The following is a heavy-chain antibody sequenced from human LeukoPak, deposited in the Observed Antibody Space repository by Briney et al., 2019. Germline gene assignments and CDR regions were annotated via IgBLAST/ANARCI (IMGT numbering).Heavy chain of an antibody. Sequence: GGSLRLSCAASGFTFDNYAMHWVRQAPGKGLEWVSGIAWNSGNTGFADSVKGRFTISRDNAKNSLYLQLNSLRAEDTAVYYCARDGRDCSSTSCYLPSYYFDYWGQGTLVTVSS. J-gene: IGHJ4*02. CDR3: ARDGRDCSSTSCYLPSYYFDY. CDR2: IAWNSGNT. D-gene: IGHD2-2*01. V-gene: IGHV3-9*01. CDR1: GFTFDNYA.